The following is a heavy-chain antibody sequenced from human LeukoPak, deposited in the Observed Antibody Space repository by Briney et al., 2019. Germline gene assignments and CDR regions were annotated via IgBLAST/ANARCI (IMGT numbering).Heavy chain of an antibody. Sequence: SVKGRFTISRDNAENSLYLQMSSLRAEDTAVYYCARGRDTNYYDSSGYQDYWGQGTLVTVSS. J-gene: IGHJ4*02. CDR3: ARGRDTNYYDSSGYQDY. D-gene: IGHD3-22*01. V-gene: IGHV3-21*01.